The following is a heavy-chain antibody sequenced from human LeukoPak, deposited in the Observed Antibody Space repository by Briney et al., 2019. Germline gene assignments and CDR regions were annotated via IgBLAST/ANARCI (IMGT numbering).Heavy chain of an antibody. CDR3: ARGPLYSSSWYSGLDY. CDR2: INAGNGNT. Sequence: ASVKVSCKASGYTFTSYAMHWVRQAPGQRLEWMGWINAGNGNTKYSQKFQGRVTMTRNTSISTAYMELSSLRSEDTAVYYCARGPLYSSSWYSGLDYWGQGTLVTVSS. V-gene: IGHV1-3*01. CDR1: GYTFTSYA. D-gene: IGHD6-13*01. J-gene: IGHJ4*02.